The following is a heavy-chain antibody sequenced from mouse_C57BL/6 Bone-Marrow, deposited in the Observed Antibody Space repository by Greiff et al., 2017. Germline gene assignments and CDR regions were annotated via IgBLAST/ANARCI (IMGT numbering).Heavy chain of an antibody. CDR2: IDPEDGDT. Sequence: VQLQQSGAELVRPGASVKLSCTASGFNIKDYYMHWVKQRPEQGLEWIGRIDPEDGDTEYAPQFQGKATMTADTSSNTAYLQLSSLTSEDTAVYYCTTYLIYYYGSSYEDYAMDYWGQGTSVTVSS. CDR3: TTYLIYYYGSSYEDYAMDY. D-gene: IGHD1-1*01. J-gene: IGHJ4*01. V-gene: IGHV14-1*01. CDR1: GFNIKDYY.